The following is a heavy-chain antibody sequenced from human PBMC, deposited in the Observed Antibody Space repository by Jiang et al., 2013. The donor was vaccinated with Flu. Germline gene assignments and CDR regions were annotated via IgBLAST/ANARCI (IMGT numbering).Heavy chain of an antibody. CDR2: ISGSGGST. D-gene: IGHD3-22*01. CDR1: FTFSSYA. J-gene: IGHJ4*02. CDR3: AKDTTYYYDSSDQDY. V-gene: IGHV3-23*01. Sequence: FTFSSYAMSWVRQAPGKGLEWVSAISGSGGSTYYADSVKGRFTISRDNSKNTLYLQMNSLRAEDTAVYYCAKDTTYYYDSSDQDYWGQGTLVTVSS.